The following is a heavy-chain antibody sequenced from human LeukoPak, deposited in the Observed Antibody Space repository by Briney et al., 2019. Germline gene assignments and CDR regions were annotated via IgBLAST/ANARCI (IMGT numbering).Heavy chain of an antibody. Sequence: SQTLSLTCAISGDSVSVNSAAWNWIRQSPSRGLEWLGRTYYRSRWYNDYAVSVKSRITIKPDTSKNQFSLQLNSVTPEDTAVYYCARELYRYGRGGCDYWGLGTLVTVSS. J-gene: IGHJ4*02. CDR3: ARELYRYGRGGCDY. D-gene: IGHD1-26*01. CDR1: GDSVSVNSAA. V-gene: IGHV6-1*01. CDR2: TYYRSRWYN.